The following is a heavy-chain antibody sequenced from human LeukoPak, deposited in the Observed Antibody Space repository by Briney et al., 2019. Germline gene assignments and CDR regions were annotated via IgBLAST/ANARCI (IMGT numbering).Heavy chain of an antibody. CDR3: ARRNCSSTSCYTGYYYYGMDV. CDR1: GYTFTSYG. Sequence: ASVKVSCKASGYTFTSYGISWVRQAPGQGLEWMGWISAYNGNTNYAQKLQGRVTMTTDTSTSTAYMELRSLRSDDTAVYYCARRNCSSTSCYTGYYYYGMDVWGQGTTVTVSS. V-gene: IGHV1-18*01. J-gene: IGHJ6*02. CDR2: ISAYNGNT. D-gene: IGHD2-2*02.